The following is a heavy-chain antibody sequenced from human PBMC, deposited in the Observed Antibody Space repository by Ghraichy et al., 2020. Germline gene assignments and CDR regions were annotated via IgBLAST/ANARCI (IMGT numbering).Heavy chain of an antibody. CDR3: ARASHYYRSGSEFDY. V-gene: IGHV4-34*01. CDR1: GGSFSGYY. J-gene: IGHJ4*02. D-gene: IGHD3-10*01. CDR2: INHSGST. Sequence: SETLSLTCAVYGGSFSGYYWSWIRQPPGKGLEWIGEINHSGSTNYNPSLKSRVTISVDTSKNQFSLKLSSVTAADTAVYYCARASHYYRSGSEFDYWGQGTLVTVSS.